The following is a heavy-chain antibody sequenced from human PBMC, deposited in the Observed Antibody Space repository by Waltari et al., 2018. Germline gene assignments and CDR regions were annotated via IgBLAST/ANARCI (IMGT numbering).Heavy chain of an antibody. CDR2: ISNSATDT. V-gene: IGHV3-23*01. J-gene: IGHJ6*02. CDR1: GFTFGTYA. D-gene: IGHD6-13*01. Sequence: EVQLLESGGGLIQPGGSLRLSCAASGFTFGTYALTWVRRAPGKGLEWVSSISNSATDTYYLDSVKGRFTISRENSKNTLYLQMQSLRTDDTAVYYCAKDRSDVPAAGYGMDVLGQGTTVIISS. CDR3: AKDRSDVPAAGYGMDV.